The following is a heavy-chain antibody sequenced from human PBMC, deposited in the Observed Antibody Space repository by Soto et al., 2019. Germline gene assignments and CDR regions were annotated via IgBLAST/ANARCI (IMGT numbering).Heavy chain of an antibody. CDR2: ISSSSSYI. D-gene: IGHD2-2*01. CDR3: ARVGDKYCSSTSCYGYFDY. J-gene: IGHJ4*02. V-gene: IGHV3-21*01. Sequence: GGSLRLSCAASGFTFSSYSMNWVRQAPGKGLEWVSSISSSSSYIYYADSVKGRFTISRDNAKNSLYLQMNSLRAEDTAVYYCARVGDKYCSSTSCYGYFDYWGQGTLATVSS. CDR1: GFTFSSYS.